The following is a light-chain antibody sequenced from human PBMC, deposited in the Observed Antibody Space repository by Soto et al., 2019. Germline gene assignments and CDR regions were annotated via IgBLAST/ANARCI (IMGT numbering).Light chain of an antibody. Sequence: DIQMTQSPSSLSASVGDRVTITCRASQDIDSYLNWYQQKPGKAPNLLIYGASSLHSGVPSRFSGSRSGTDFTLTISSQQPEDFATYYCQQSYSSPPYTFGQGTKLEI. V-gene: IGKV1-39*01. CDR1: QDIDSY. CDR3: QQSYSSPPYT. J-gene: IGKJ2*01. CDR2: GAS.